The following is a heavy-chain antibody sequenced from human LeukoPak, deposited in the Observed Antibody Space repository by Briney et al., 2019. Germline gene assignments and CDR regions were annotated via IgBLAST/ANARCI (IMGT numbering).Heavy chain of an antibody. D-gene: IGHD6-13*01. V-gene: IGHV3-15*01. J-gene: IGHJ6*03. CDR2: IKSKTDGGTT. Sequence: GGSLRLSCAASGFTFSNAWMSWVRQAPGKGLEWVGRIKSKTDGGTTDYAAPVKGRFTISRDDSKNTLYLQMNSLKTEDTAVYYCTTYKGSYSGSWYYTPSYYYYMDVWGKGTTVTVSS. CDR1: GFTFSNAW. CDR3: TTYKGSYSGSWYYTPSYYYYMDV.